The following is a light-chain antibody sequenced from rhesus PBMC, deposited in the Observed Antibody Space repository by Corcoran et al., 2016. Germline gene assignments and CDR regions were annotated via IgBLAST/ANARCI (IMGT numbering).Light chain of an antibody. V-gene: IGKV1-28*02. CDR2: AAT. CDR3: QQYKSYPWT. CDR1: QGISSY. J-gene: IGKJ1*01. Sequence: DIQMTQSPSSLSASVGDTVTITCRASQGISSYLNWFQQKPGKAPKLLIYAATTLQSRVPSRFSGSGSGKDFTLTISSLQPEDFATYYCQQYKSYPWTFGQGTKVEIK.